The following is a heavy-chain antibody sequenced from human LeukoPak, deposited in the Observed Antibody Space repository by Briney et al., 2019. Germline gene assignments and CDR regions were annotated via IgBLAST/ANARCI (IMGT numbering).Heavy chain of an antibody. CDR3: ARFRLGGVIAAHDVFDI. CDR1: GGSFSGYY. J-gene: IGHJ3*02. Sequence: SETLSLTCAVYGGSFSGYYWSWIRQPPGKGLEWIGEINHSGSTNYNPSLKSRVTISVDTSKNQFSLKLSSVTAADTAVYYRARFRLGGVIAAHDVFDIWGKGTMVTFS. D-gene: IGHD3-16*02. V-gene: IGHV4-34*01. CDR2: INHSGST.